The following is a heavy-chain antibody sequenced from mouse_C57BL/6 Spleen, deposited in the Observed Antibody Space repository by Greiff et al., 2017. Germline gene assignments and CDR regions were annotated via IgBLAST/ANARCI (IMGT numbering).Heavy chain of an antibody. CDR2: IYPGSGST. J-gene: IGHJ2*01. Sequence: QVQLQQPGAELVKPGASVKMSCKASGYTFTSYWITWVKQRPGQGLEWIGDIYPGSGSTNYNEKFKSKATLTVDTSSSTAYMQLSSLTSEDSAVYYCARDSSGYLYFDYWGQGTTLTVSS. CDR3: ARDSSGYLYFDY. D-gene: IGHD3-2*02. V-gene: IGHV1-55*01. CDR1: GYTFTSYW.